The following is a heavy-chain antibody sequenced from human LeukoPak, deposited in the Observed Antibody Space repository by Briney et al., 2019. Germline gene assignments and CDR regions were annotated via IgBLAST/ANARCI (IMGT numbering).Heavy chain of an antibody. J-gene: IGHJ3*02. CDR3: ARRYDFWSGAYRRGDAFDI. CDR1: GGSTSSSSYY. V-gene: IGHV4-39*01. D-gene: IGHD3-3*01. Sequence: SETLSLTCTVSGGSTSSSSYYWGWIRQPPGKGLEWIGSIYYSGSTYYNPSLKSRVTISVDTSKNQFSLKLSSVTAADTAVYYCARRYDFWSGAYRRGDAFDIWGQGTMVTVSS. CDR2: IYYSGST.